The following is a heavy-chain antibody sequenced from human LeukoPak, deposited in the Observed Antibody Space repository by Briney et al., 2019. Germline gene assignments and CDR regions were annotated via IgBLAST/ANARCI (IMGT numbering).Heavy chain of an antibody. CDR1: GGSISSSSYY. CDR3: ARPWGGSGSYIYDY. CDR2: IYYSGST. V-gene: IGHV4-39*01. D-gene: IGHD1-26*01. J-gene: IGHJ4*02. Sequence: PSETLSLTCTVSGGSISSSSYYWGWIRQPPGKGLEWIGRIYYSGSTYYNPSLKIRVTISVDTSKNQFSLKLSSVTAADTAGYYCARPWGGSGSYIYDYWGQGTLVTVSS.